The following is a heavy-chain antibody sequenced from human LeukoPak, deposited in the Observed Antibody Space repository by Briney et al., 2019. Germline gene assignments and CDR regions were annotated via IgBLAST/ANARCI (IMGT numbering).Heavy chain of an antibody. CDR2: ISGSGGST. J-gene: IGHJ4*02. V-gene: IGHV3-23*01. CDR3: GVGVIAVAGRGFFDY. CDR1: GFTFSSYA. Sequence: SGGSLRLSCAASGFTFSSYAMSWVRQAPGKGLEWVSAISGSGGSTYYADSVKGRFTISRDNSKNTLYLQMNSLRAADTAVYYWGVGVIAVAGRGFFDYWGQGTLVTVSS. D-gene: IGHD6-19*01.